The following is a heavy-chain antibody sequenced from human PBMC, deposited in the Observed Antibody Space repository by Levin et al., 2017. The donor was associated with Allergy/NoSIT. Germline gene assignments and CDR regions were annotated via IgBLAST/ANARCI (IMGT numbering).Heavy chain of an antibody. V-gene: IGHV3-74*01. CDR2: INGDGSST. D-gene: IGHD1-26*01. Sequence: GKGLVWVSRINGDGSSTNYADSVKGRFTISRDNAKNTLYLQMNSLRSDDTALYYCARALIVGATSGGDYWGQGTLVTVSS. CDR3: ARALIVGATSGGDY. J-gene: IGHJ4*02.